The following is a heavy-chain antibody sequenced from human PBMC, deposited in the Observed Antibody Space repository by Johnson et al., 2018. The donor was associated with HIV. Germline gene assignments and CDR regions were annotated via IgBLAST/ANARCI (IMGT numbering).Heavy chain of an antibody. D-gene: IGHD4-23*01. CDR2: IAYDGSNK. CDR3: ARGVSTVVTPSGAFDI. Sequence: QVQLVESGGGLVQPGGSLRLSCAASGFTFSNAWMSWVRQAPGKGLEWMAVIAYDGSNKYYADSVKGRFTISRDNSKSTLYLQMNSLRAEDTAVYYCARGVSTVVTPSGAFDIWGQGTMVTVSS. V-gene: IGHV3-30-3*01. CDR1: GFTFSNAW. J-gene: IGHJ3*02.